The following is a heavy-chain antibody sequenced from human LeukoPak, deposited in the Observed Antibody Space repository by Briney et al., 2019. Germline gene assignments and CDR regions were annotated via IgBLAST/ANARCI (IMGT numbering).Heavy chain of an antibody. V-gene: IGHV3-48*03. J-gene: IGHJ6*03. CDR2: ISSSGSTI. CDR1: GFTFSSYE. Sequence: GESLRLSCAASGFTFSSYEMNWVRQAPGKGLEWVSYISSSGSTIYYADFVKGRFTISRDNAKNSLYLQMNSLRAEDTAVYYCARGPVTSMDVWGKGTTVTVSS. CDR3: ARGPVTSMDV. D-gene: IGHD2-2*01.